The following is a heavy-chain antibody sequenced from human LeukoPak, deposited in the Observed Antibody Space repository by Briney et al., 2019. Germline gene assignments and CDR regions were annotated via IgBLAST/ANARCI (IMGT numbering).Heavy chain of an antibody. CDR2: ISDSGGNT. CDR3: AQDSGYCSSTSCYGRFDY. J-gene: IGHJ4*02. D-gene: IGHD2-2*01. Sequence: GGSLRLSCAASGFTFSSYAMSWVRQAPGKGLEWVSGISDSGGNTYYADSVKGRFTISRDNSKNTLFLQMNSLRVGDTAVYYCAQDSGYCSSTSCYGRFDYWGQGTLVTVSS. V-gene: IGHV3-23*01. CDR1: GFTFSSYA.